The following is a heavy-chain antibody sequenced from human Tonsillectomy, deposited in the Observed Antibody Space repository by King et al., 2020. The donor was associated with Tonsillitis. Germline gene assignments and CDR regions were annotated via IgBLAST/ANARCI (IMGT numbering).Heavy chain of an antibody. CDR1: GFTFSTSA. D-gene: IGHD3-22*01. CDR2: ISGSGDSS. Sequence: VQLVESGGGLVQPGGSLRLSCAASGFTFSTSAMSWVRQAPGKGLEGVSAISGSGDSSYYADSVKGRFTISRDISKNTLYLQMNSLRADDTAVYYCARNGYFYHSSGFYYIDYFDSWGQGTLLTVSS. J-gene: IGHJ4*02. CDR3: ARNGYFYHSSGFYYIDYFDS. V-gene: IGHV3-23*04.